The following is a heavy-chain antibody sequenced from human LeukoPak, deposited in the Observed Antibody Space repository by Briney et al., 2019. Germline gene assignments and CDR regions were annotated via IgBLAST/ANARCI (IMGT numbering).Heavy chain of an antibody. Sequence: SETLSLTCTVSGGSIGSSSYYWVWIRQPPGKGLEWIGSIYYSGSTYYNSSLKSRVTISVDTSKNQFSLKLSSVTAADTAVYYCARHYERASYFDYWGQGTLVTVSS. CDR1: GGSIGSSSYY. CDR2: IYYSGST. D-gene: IGHD1-1*01. CDR3: ARHYERASYFDY. V-gene: IGHV4-39*01. J-gene: IGHJ4*02.